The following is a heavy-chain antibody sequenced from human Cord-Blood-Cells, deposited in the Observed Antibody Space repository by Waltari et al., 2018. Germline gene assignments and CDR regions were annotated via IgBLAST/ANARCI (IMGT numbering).Heavy chain of an antibody. CDR2: IYYSGST. D-gene: IGHD3-3*01. CDR1: GGSISSYS. J-gene: IGHJ5*02. Sequence: QVQLQESGPGLVKPSETLSLTCTVSGGSISSYSWSWIRQPPGKGLEWIGYIYYSGSTNYKPSLKSRVTISVDTSKNQCSLKLSSVTAADTAVYYCARVKGYDFWSGYNWFDPWGQGTLVTVSS. CDR3: ARVKGYDFWSGYNWFDP. V-gene: IGHV4-59*01.